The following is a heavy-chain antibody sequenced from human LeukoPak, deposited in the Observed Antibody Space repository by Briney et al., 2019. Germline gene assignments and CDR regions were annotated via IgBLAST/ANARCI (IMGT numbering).Heavy chain of an antibody. CDR1: GFTVTSNY. J-gene: IGHJ3*02. V-gene: IGHV3-66*01. D-gene: IGHD2-21*01. Sequence: GGSLRLSCAASGFTVTSNYMTWVRQAPGKGLEWVSIIYSGGYADYADSVKGRFIISRDNSKNTLYLQMRGLRAEDTAVYYCVKDRRILVVSAISADAFDIWGQGTMVTVSS. CDR2: IYSGGYA. CDR3: VKDRRILVVSAISADAFDI.